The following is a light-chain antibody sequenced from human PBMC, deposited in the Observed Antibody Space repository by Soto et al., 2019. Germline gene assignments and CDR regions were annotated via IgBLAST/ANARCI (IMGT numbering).Light chain of an antibody. Sequence: QSALTQPASVSGSPGQSITISCSGTSSDIGAYKYVSWYQQHPGKAPKLIIYDVTSRPSGVSHRFSGSKSGNTASLTISGLQADDEADYYCSSYTSSDSLVLFGGGTQLTVL. J-gene: IGLJ2*01. V-gene: IGLV2-14*01. CDR3: SSYTSSDSLVL. CDR1: SSDIGAYKY. CDR2: DVT.